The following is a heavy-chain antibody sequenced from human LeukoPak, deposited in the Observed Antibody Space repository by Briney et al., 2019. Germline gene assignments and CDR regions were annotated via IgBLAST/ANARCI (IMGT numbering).Heavy chain of an antibody. CDR1: GFTFSSYG. D-gene: IGHD2-2*01. CDR2: IWYDGSNK. V-gene: IGHV3-33*01. J-gene: IGHJ3*02. CDR3: ARGGIVVVPAAIGAFDI. Sequence: GGSLRLSCAASGFTFSSYGMHWVRQAPGKGPEWVAVIWYDGSNKYYADSVKGRFTISRDNSKNTLYLQMNSLRAEDTAVYYCARGGIVVVPAAIGAFDIWGQGTMVTVSS.